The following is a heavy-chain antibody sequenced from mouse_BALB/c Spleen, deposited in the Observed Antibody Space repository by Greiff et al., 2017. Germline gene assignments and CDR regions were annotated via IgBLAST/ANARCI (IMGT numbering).Heavy chain of an antibody. V-gene: IGHV1-87*01. J-gene: IGHJ2*01. CDR2: IYPGDGDT. CDR1: GYTFTSYW. CDR3: ARGLMVENYFDY. D-gene: IGHD2-1*01. Sequence: VQLQQSGAELARPGASVKLSCKASGYTFTSYWMQWVKQRPGQGLEWIGAIYPGDGDTRYTQKFKGKATLTADKSSSTAYMQLSSLASEDSAVYYYARGLMVENYFDYWGQGTTLTVSS.